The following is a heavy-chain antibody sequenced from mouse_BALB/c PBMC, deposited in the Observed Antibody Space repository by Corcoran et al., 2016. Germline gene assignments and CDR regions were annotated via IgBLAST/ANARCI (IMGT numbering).Heavy chain of an antibody. CDR2: INTYTGEP. D-gene: IGHD3-1*01. CDR3: ARGSWGYDY. Sequence: QIQLVQSGPELKKPGETVKISCKASGYTFTNYGMNWVKQAPGKGLKWMGWINTYTGEPTYADDFKGRFAFSLETSASTAYLQINNLKNEDMATYFCARGSWGYDYWGQGTTLTVSS. J-gene: IGHJ2*01. V-gene: IGHV9-1*02. CDR1: GYTFTNYG.